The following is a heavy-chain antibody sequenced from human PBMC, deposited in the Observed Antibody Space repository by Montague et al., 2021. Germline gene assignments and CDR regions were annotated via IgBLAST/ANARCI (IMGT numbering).Heavy chain of an antibody. V-gene: IGHV4-31*03. CDR3: ARQGFYESGGFFI. CDR1: GDSLSSVGYS. Sequence: TLSLTCTVSGDSLSSVGYSWTWIRQHPGKGLEWIGYMYYSGSTYYNPSLKSRVTISGDTSKNHFSLRLTSVTAADTAVYYCARQGFYESGGFFIWGLGTLVTVSS. J-gene: IGHJ4*02. D-gene: IGHD3-22*01. CDR2: MYYSGST.